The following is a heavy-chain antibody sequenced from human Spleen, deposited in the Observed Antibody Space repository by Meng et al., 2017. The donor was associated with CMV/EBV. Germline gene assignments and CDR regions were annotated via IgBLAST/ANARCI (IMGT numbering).Heavy chain of an antibody. Sequence: GSLRLSCTVSGGSVSSGSYYWSWIRQPPGKGLEWIGYIYYSGSTKYNPSLKSRVTISVDTSKNQFSLKMSSVTAADTAVYYCASSNILTGYPYYYYGMDVWGQGTTVTVSS. D-gene: IGHD3-9*01. CDR3: ASSNILTGYPYYYYGMDV. J-gene: IGHJ6*02. CDR2: IYYSGST. CDR1: GGSVSSGSYY. V-gene: IGHV4-61*01.